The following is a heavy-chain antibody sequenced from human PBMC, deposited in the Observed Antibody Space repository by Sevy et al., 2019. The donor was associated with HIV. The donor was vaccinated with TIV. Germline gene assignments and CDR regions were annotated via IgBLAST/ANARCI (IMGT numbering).Heavy chain of an antibody. CDR1: AFTFNSYV. CDR3: VRQRGDTVVLPDVLPDYGMDV. J-gene: IGHJ6*02. Sequence: GGSLRLSCAVSAFTFNSYVMSWVRQAPGKGLEWVSTISASGGYTYYADSVKGRFTISRDNAKNTLYLQMNSLRAEDTAVYYCVRQRGDTVVLPDVLPDYGMDVWGQGTTVTVSS. D-gene: IGHD2-2*01. CDR2: ISASGGYT. V-gene: IGHV3-23*01.